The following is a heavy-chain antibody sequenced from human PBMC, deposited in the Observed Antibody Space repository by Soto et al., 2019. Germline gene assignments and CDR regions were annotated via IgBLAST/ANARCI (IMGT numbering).Heavy chain of an antibody. Sequence: SETLSLTCAVYGGSFSGYYWSWIRQPPGKGLEWIGEINHGGSTNYNPSLKSRVTISVDTSKNQFSLKLSSVTAADTAVYYCARSVILTGGSYKGLIRLHYFATWGPGTLVTVSS. J-gene: IGHJ4*02. V-gene: IGHV4-34*01. CDR2: INHGGST. CDR1: GGSFSGYY. CDR3: ARSVILTGGSYKGLIRLHYFAT. D-gene: IGHD3-9*01.